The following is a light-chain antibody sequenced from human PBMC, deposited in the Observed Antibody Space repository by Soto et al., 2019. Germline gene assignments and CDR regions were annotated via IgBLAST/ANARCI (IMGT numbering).Light chain of an antibody. CDR3: QQRSNWLT. Sequence: EVLMTQSPATLSLSPGERATLSCRASQSIRSYLAWYQQKPGQAPRLLIYDASNRATGIPARLSGSGSGTVFILPISSIEPEYFAVYYCQQRSNWLTFGGGTKVDIK. V-gene: IGKV3-11*01. J-gene: IGKJ4*01. CDR1: QSIRSY. CDR2: DAS.